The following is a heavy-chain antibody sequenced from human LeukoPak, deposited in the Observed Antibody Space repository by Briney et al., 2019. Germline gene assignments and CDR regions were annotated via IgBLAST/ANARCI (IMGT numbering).Heavy chain of an antibody. CDR2: ITGSGSNT. V-gene: IGHV3-23*01. CDR1: GFTFSSSS. D-gene: IGHD6-6*01. Sequence: GVSLRLSCAASGFTFSSSSMSWVRQAPGKGLEWVSAITGSGSNTYYADSVKGRFTISRDNSKNTLYLQMNSLTAEDTAVYYCAKGARGSSFDYWGQGTLVTVSS. CDR3: AKGARGSSFDY. J-gene: IGHJ4*02.